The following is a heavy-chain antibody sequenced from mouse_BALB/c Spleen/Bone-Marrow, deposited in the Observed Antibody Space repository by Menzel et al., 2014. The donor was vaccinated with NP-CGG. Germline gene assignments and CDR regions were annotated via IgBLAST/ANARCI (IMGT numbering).Heavy chain of an antibody. CDR1: GYTFTDYY. D-gene: IGHD3-1*01. V-gene: IGHV1-84*02. J-gene: IGHJ4*01. Sequence: HLQHSRPDLVKPGASVKTSCKASGYTFTDYYINWVKQKPGQGLEWIGWIYPGSGNTKYNEKFKGKATLTVDTSSSTAYMQLSSLTSEDTAVYFCANLGRYAMDYWGQGTSVTVSS. CDR2: IYPGSGNT. CDR3: ANLGRYAMDY.